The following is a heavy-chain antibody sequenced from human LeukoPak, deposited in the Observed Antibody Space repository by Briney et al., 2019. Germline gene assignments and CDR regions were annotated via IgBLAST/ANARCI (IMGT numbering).Heavy chain of an antibody. Sequence: GGSLRLSCAASGFXLSDYSINWVRQAPGKGLEWVSSISSSSNYIYYADSVKGRFTISRDNAKNSLHLQMNSLRAENTAVYYCARPGQRRCSGGTCYPYYFDYWGQGTLVTVSS. V-gene: IGHV3-21*01. D-gene: IGHD2-15*01. CDR3: ARPGQRRCSGGTCYPYYFDY. CDR1: GFXLSDYS. J-gene: IGHJ4*02. CDR2: ISSSSNYI.